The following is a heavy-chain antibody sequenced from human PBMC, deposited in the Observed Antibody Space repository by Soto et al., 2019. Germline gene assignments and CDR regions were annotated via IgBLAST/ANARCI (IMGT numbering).Heavy chain of an antibody. D-gene: IGHD5-18*01. V-gene: IGHV4-59*01. J-gene: IGHJ4*02. CDR3: ARDHPHSYGVYYFDY. CDR2: IYDTGST. CDR1: GGSISSYY. Sequence: SETLSLTCTVSGGSISSYYWSWIRQPPGKGLEWIGYIYDTGSTNYNPSLESRVTISVDTSKNQFSLKLSSVTAADTAVYYCARDHPHSYGVYYFDYWGQGTPVTVSS.